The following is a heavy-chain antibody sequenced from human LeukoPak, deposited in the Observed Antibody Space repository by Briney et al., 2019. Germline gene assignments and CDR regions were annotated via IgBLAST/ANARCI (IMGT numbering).Heavy chain of an antibody. D-gene: IGHD1-7*01. CDR3: ARTTNWNYPLKNLYYFDY. CDR1: GGSISSSSYY. J-gene: IGHJ4*02. V-gene: IGHV4-39*01. CDR2: IYYSGST. Sequence: SETLSLTCTVSGGSISSSSYYWGWIRQPPGKGLEWIGSIYYSGSTYYNPSLKSRVTISVDTSKNQFSLKLSSVTSADTAVYYCARTTNWNYPLKNLYYFDYWGQGTLVTVSS.